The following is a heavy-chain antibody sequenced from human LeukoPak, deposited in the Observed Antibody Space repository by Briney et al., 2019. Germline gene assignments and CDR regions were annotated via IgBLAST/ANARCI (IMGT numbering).Heavy chain of an antibody. D-gene: IGHD5-12*01. CDR2: IYYSGST. V-gene: IGHV4-59*08. Sequence: PSETLSLTCTVSGGSISSYYWSWIRQPPGKGLEWIGYIYYSGSTSYNPSLKSRVTISVDTSKNQLSLKLSSVTAADTAVYYCARGGQWLRDFDYWGQGTLVTVSS. CDR3: ARGGQWLRDFDY. J-gene: IGHJ4*02. CDR1: GGSISSYY.